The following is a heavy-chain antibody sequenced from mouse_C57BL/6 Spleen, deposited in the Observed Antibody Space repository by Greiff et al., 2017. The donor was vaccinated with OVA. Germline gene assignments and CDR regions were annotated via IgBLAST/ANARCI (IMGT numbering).Heavy chain of an antibody. Sequence: EVMLVESGGGLVKPGGSLKISCEASGFTFSDYGMHWVSQAPEKGLEWVAYISSGGSTLYYADTVKGRFTFSRDNAKNTLLLQMTSLRSEDTSMYYWATGNYDCSSFLYHFDYWGQGTTLTVSA. D-gene: IGHD1-1*01. CDR3: ATGNYDCSSFLYHFDY. V-gene: IGHV5-17*01. CDR2: ISSGGSTL. CDR1: GFTFSDYG. J-gene: IGHJ2*01.